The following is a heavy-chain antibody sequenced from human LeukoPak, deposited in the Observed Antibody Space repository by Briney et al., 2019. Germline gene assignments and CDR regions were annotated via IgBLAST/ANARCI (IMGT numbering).Heavy chain of an antibody. Sequence: WGSLRLSCAASGFTFTNYIMSWVRQAPGKGLEWVSDISGSSSYIYYADSLKGRFTISRDNARNSLFLQMNSLRAEDTAVYFCARVFPLSVGATRGGAFDIWGQGTMVAVSS. J-gene: IGHJ3*02. D-gene: IGHD1-26*01. V-gene: IGHV3-21*01. CDR1: GFTFTNYI. CDR3: ARVFPLSVGATRGGAFDI. CDR2: ISGSSSYI.